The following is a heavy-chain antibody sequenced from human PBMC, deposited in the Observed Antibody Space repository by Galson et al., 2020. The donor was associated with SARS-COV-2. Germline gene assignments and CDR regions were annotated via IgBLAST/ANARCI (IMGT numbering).Heavy chain of an antibody. CDR2: INTDGSST. Sequence: GESLKISCAASGFTFSSYWMHWVRQPPGQGLVWVSRINTDGSSTSYMDSVKGRFTISRDNAKNTLYLQMNSLRAEETAVYYCEGTSGSYPSPNWGQGTLVTVSS. J-gene: IGHJ4*02. CDR1: GFTFSSYW. V-gene: IGHV3-74*01. D-gene: IGHD1-26*01. CDR3: EGTSGSYPSPN.